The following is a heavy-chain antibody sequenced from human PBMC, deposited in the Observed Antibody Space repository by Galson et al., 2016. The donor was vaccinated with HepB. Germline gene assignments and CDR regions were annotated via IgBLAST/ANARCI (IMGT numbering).Heavy chain of an antibody. Sequence: QSGAEVKKPGESLKISCKGSGYRFISYWIGWVRQMPGKGLEWRGIIYHGDPVTRYSPSFQGQVTISADKSTNTAYLQWSSLKASDTAMYYCARGGYGALDYWGQGTLVTVSS. D-gene: IGHD5-12*01. J-gene: IGHJ4*02. CDR3: ARGGYGALDY. V-gene: IGHV5-51*01. CDR1: GYRFISYW. CDR2: IYHGDPVT.